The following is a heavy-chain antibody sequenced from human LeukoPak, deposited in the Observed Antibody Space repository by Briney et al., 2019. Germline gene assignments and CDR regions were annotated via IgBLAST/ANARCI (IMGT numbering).Heavy chain of an antibody. CDR1: GLTFSSYA. V-gene: IGHV3-23*01. CDR3: AKAEVPWQLVPVYYFDY. D-gene: IGHD6-6*01. Sequence: GGSLRLSCAASGLTFSSYAMSWVRQAPGKGLEWVSAISGSGGSTYYADSVKGRFTISRDNSKNTLYLQMNSLRAEDTAVYYCAKAEVPWQLVPVYYFDYWGQGTLVTVSS. J-gene: IGHJ4*02. CDR2: ISGSGGST.